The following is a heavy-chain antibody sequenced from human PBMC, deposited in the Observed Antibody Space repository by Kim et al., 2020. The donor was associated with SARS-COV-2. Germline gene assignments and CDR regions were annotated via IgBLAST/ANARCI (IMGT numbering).Heavy chain of an antibody. CDR2: INHSGST. D-gene: IGHD3-10*01. J-gene: IGHJ5*02. V-gene: IGHV4-34*01. CDR3: ARGLRMVRGVVRGWFDP. CDR1: GGSFSGYY. Sequence: SETLSLTCAVYGGSFSGYYWSWIRQPPGKGLEWIGEINHSGSTNYNPSLKSRVTISVDTSKNQFSLKLSSVTAADTAVYYCARGLRMVRGVVRGWFDPWGQGTLVTVSS.